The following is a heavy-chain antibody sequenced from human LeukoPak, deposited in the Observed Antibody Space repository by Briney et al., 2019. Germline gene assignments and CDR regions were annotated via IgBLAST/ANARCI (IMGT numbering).Heavy chain of an antibody. Sequence: GASVKVSCKASGYTFTSYGISWVRQAPGQGLEWMGWISAYNGNTNYAQKLQGRVTMTTDTSTSTAYMELMSLRSDDTAVYYCARAGDYDYVWGSYRPFDYWGQGTLVTVSS. D-gene: IGHD3-16*02. CDR2: ISAYNGNT. CDR1: GYTFTSYG. V-gene: IGHV1-18*01. J-gene: IGHJ4*02. CDR3: ARAGDYDYVWGSYRPFDY.